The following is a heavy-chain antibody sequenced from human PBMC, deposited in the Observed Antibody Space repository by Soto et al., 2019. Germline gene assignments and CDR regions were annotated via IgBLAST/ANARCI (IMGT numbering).Heavy chain of an antibody. CDR3: AKDLGVAAAGPLHFDY. V-gene: IGHV3-30*18. CDR2: ISYDGSNK. J-gene: IGHJ4*02. Sequence: PGGSLRLSCAASGFTFSSYGMHWVRQAPGKGLEWVAVISYDGSNKYYADSVKGRFTISRDNSKNTLYLQMNSLRAEDTAVYYCAKDLGVAAAGPLHFDYWGQGTLVTVS. CDR1: GFTFSSYG. D-gene: IGHD6-13*01.